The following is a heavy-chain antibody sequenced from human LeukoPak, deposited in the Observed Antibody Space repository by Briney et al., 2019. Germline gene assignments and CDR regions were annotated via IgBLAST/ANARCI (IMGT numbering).Heavy chain of an antibody. J-gene: IGHJ4*02. V-gene: IGHV3-9*01. Sequence: GGSLRLSCAASGFTFDDYAMHWVRQAPGKGLEWVSGISWNSGSIGYADSVKGRFTISRDNAKNSLYLQMNSLRAEDTALYYCAKPIGPRWLQFPFDYWGQGTLVTVSS. CDR3: AKPIGPRWLQFPFDY. CDR2: ISWNSGSI. CDR1: GFTFDDYA. D-gene: IGHD5-24*01.